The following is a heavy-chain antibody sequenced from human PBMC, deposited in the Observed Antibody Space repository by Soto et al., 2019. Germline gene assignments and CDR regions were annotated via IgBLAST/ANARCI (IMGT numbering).Heavy chain of an antibody. J-gene: IGHJ4*02. Sequence: SVKVSCKASGGTFSSYTISWARQAPGQGLEWMGRIIPILGIANYAQKFQGRVTITADKSTSTAYMELSSLRAEDTAVYYCARDQFQYSPKGSDYWGQGTLVTVSS. D-gene: IGHD5-18*01. CDR1: GGTFSSYT. CDR2: IIPILGIA. CDR3: ARDQFQYSPKGSDY. V-gene: IGHV1-69*04.